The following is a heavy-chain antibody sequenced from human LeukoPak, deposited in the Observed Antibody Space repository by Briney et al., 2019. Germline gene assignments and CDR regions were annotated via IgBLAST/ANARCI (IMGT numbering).Heavy chain of an antibody. Sequence: SETLSLTCTVSGGSISSYYWSWIRQPPGKGLEWIGYIYYSGSTNYNPSLKSRVTISVDTSKNQFSLKLSSVTAADTAVYYCARIDSSGYYFWGRKAQWNAFDIWGQGTMVTVSS. J-gene: IGHJ3*02. V-gene: IGHV4-59*01. D-gene: IGHD3-22*01. CDR1: GGSISSYY. CDR3: ARIDSSGYYFWGRKAQWNAFDI. CDR2: IYYSGST.